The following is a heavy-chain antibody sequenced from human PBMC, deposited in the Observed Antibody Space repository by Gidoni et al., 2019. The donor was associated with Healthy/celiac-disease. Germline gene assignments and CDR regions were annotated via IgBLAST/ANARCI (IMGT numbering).Heavy chain of an antibody. D-gene: IGHD2-15*01. Sequence: QLQLQESGPGLVKPSETLSLTCTVSGGSISSSSYYWGWIRQPPGKGLEWIGSIYYSGSTYYNQSLKSRVTISVDTSKNQFSLKLSSVTAADTAVYYCARGYCSGGSCYPPVYYYYYGMDVWGQGTTVTVSS. V-gene: IGHV4-39*01. CDR1: GGSISSSSYY. CDR3: ARGYCSGGSCYPPVYYYYYGMDV. CDR2: IYYSGST. J-gene: IGHJ6*02.